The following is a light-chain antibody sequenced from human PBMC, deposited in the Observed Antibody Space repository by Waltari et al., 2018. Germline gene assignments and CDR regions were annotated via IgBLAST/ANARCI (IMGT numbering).Light chain of an antibody. J-gene: IGLJ3*02. V-gene: IGLV4-60*03. CDR3: ETWDSNTRV. Sequence: QPVLTQSSSASASLGSLVKLTCTLSSGHSSDIIAWHQQQPGKAPRYLMKLEGSGSYNKVSGVPDRFSGSSSGADRYLTISNLQSEDEADYYCETWDSNTRVFGGGTKLTVL. CDR1: SGHSSDI. CDR2: LEGSGSY.